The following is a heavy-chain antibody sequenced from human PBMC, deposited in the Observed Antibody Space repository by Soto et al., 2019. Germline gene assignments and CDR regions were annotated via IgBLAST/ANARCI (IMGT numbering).Heavy chain of an antibody. Sequence: GSLRLSCAASGFTFSDYYMSWIRQAPGKGLEWVSYISSSGSTIYYADSVKGRFTISRDNAKNSLYLQMNSLRAEDTAVYYCARVSSGSALYYYYYMDVWGKGTTVTVSS. J-gene: IGHJ6*03. CDR1: GFTFSDYY. CDR2: ISSSGSTI. V-gene: IGHV3-11*01. D-gene: IGHD3-10*01. CDR3: ARVSSGSALYYYYYMDV.